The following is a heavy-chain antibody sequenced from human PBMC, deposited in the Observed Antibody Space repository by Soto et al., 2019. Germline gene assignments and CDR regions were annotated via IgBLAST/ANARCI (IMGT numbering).Heavy chain of an antibody. J-gene: IGHJ6*02. CDR1: GGTFSSYA. V-gene: IGHV1-69*13. CDR3: ARSTFYCSGGSCYSDYYYGMDV. Sequence: GASVKVSCKASGGTFSSYAISWVRQAPGQGLEWMGGIIPIFGTANYAQKFQGRVTITADESTSTAYMELSSLGSEDTAVYYCARSTFYCSGGSCYSDYYYGMDVWGQGTTVTVSS. CDR2: IIPIFGTA. D-gene: IGHD2-15*01.